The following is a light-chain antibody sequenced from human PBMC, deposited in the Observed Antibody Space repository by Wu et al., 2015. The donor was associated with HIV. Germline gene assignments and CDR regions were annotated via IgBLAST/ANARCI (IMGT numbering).Light chain of an antibody. CDR3: QQYNSRPRT. Sequence: EIVMTQSPGTLSASPGESVTLSCRASQSVTRNLAWYQQKPGQTLRLVMYGGSARATGIPARFSGSGSGTEFTLTISSLQSEDFAVYHCQQYNSRPRTFGQGTKVEI. J-gene: IGKJ1*01. V-gene: IGKV3D-15*01. CDR2: GGS. CDR1: QSVTRN.